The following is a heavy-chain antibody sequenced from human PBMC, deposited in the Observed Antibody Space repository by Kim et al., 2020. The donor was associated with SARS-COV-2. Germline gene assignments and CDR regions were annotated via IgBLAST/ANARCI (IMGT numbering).Heavy chain of an antibody. Sequence: ASVKVFCKDSVYHLTEASIHCVRLVTGKRREWRGGFDPEEGDTIYSQTFQGRVTMTEDTSTDTAYMALSSLRSEYTAVYYCATSPVVVVTPWFDPWGQGTLVTVSS. CDR1: VYHLTEAS. CDR2: FDPEEGDT. CDR3: ATSPVVVVTPWFDP. D-gene: IGHD3-22*01. V-gene: IGHV1-24*01. J-gene: IGHJ5*01.